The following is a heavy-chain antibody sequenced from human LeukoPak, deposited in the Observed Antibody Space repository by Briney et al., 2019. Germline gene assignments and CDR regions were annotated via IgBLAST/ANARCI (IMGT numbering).Heavy chain of an antibody. Sequence: ASVKVSCKASGGAFNTFAIHWVRQAPGQGLEWMGGIIPIFGTAKYAQKFQGRVTITADESTSTAYMELSSLRSEDTAVYYCARDMHDAFDIWGQGTMVTVSS. CDR1: GGAFNTFA. V-gene: IGHV1-69*01. CDR3: ARDMHDAFDI. J-gene: IGHJ3*02. CDR2: IIPIFGTA. D-gene: IGHD2-2*01.